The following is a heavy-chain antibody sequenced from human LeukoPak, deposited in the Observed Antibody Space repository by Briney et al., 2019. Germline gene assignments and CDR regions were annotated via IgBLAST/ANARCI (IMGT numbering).Heavy chain of an antibody. CDR3: ASRYYGSGSYSDAFDI. D-gene: IGHD3-10*01. Sequence: GGSLRLSCAAPGFTVSSNYMSWVRQAPGKGLEWVSVIYSGGSTYYADSVKGRFTISRDNSKNTLYLQMNSLRAEDTAVYYCASRYYGSGSYSDAFDIWGQGTMVTVSS. J-gene: IGHJ3*02. CDR1: GFTVSSNY. V-gene: IGHV3-66*01. CDR2: IYSGGST.